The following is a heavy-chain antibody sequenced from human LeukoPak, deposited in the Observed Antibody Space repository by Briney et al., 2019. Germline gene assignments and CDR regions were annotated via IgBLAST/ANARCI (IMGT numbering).Heavy chain of an antibody. J-gene: IGHJ4*02. CDR3: AKARDSSGYYQYYFDY. Sequence: SGGSLRLSCAASGFTFSGYAMSWVRQAPGKGLEWVSAISGSGGSTYYADSVKGRFTISRDNSKNTLYLQMNSLRAEDTALYYCAKARDSSGYYQYYFDYWGQGTLVTVSS. CDR1: GFTFSGYA. D-gene: IGHD3-22*01. V-gene: IGHV3-23*01. CDR2: ISGSGGST.